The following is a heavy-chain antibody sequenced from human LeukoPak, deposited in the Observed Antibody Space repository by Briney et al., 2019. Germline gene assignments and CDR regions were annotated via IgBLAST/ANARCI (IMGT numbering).Heavy chain of an antibody. CDR2: INSDGSST. CDR1: GFTFSSYW. J-gene: IGHJ3*02. Sequence: PGGSLRLSCAASGFTFSSYWMHWVRQAPGKGLVWVSRINSDGSSTSYADSAKGRFTISRDNAKNTLYLQMNSLRAEDTAVYYCASQDYYDSSRDGAFDIWGQGTMVTVSS. CDR3: ASQDYYDSSRDGAFDI. D-gene: IGHD3-22*01. V-gene: IGHV3-74*01.